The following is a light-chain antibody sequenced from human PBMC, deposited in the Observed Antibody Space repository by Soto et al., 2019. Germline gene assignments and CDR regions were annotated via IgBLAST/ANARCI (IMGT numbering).Light chain of an antibody. V-gene: IGKV3-20*01. Sequence: EIVLTQSPATLSSSPGERATLSCRASESVSSNLAWYQQRPGQAPRLLIYGASIRATGIPDRFSDSGSETDFTLTISRLEPEDFAVYYCQQYGSSPETFGQGTKVDIK. CDR1: ESVSSN. J-gene: IGKJ1*01. CDR3: QQYGSSPET. CDR2: GAS.